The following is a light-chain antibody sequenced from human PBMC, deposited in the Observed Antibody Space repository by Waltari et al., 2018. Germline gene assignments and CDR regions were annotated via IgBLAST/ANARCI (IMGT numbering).Light chain of an antibody. CDR3: CSYAGGSTPWV. Sequence: QSALTQPASVSGSPGQSITISCTGTSRHVGSYNLSSWDHQHPGKAPKLMIYEVSKWPSGVSHRFSGSKSGNTASLTISGLQAEDEADYYCCSYAGGSTPWVFGGGTKLTVL. CDR1: SRHVGSYNL. V-gene: IGLV2-23*02. J-gene: IGLJ3*02. CDR2: EVS.